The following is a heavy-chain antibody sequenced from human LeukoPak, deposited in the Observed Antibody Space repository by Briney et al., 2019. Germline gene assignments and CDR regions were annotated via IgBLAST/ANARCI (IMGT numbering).Heavy chain of an antibody. CDR2: IYGPGST. V-gene: IGHV4-39*01. Sequence: SETLSLTCAVYGGSFSGYYWGWIRQPPEKGLEWIGSIYGPGSTYYNPSLKSRVTMSVDMSKNQFSLKLSSVTAADTAVYYCARHPTVTTFYVHQSGQGTLVAVSS. J-gene: IGHJ1*01. CDR3: ARHPTVTTFYVHQ. D-gene: IGHD4-17*01. CDR1: GGSFSGYY.